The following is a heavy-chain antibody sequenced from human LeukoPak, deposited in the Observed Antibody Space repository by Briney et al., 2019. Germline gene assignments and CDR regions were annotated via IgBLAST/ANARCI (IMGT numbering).Heavy chain of an antibody. D-gene: IGHD6-6*01. V-gene: IGHV3-23*01. Sequence: PGGSLRLSCAASGFTFSSYAMSWVRQAPGKGLEWVSAISGSGGNTYYADSVKGRFTISRDNSKNTLYLQMNSLRAEDTAVYYCAKSSSSSGMGLYYFDYWGQGTLVTVSS. J-gene: IGHJ4*02. CDR2: ISGSGGNT. CDR3: AKSSSSSGMGLYYFDY. CDR1: GFTFSSYA.